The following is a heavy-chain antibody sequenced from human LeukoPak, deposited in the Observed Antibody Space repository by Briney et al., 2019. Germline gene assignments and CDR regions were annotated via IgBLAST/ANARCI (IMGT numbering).Heavy chain of an antibody. Sequence: SQTLSLTCPISGDSVSSNGVAWNWLRQSPSRGLEWLGSTYYTSKWFNNYAVSVKGRITISPDISKNQFSLQLNSVTPEDTAVYYCARGAWRSFDYWGQGTLVTVTS. J-gene: IGHJ4*02. V-gene: IGHV6-1*01. CDR2: TYYTSKWFN. CDR3: ARGAWRSFDY. CDR1: GDSVSSNGVA.